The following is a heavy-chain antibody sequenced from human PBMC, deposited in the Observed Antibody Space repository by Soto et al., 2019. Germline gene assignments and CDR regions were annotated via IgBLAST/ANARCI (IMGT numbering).Heavy chain of an antibody. CDR2: TYYRSKWYN. V-gene: IGHV6-1*01. D-gene: IGHD3-10*01. CDR3: ARERGVLSEAFDI. J-gene: IGHJ3*02. Sequence: SQTLSLTCAISGDSVSSNSAAWNWLRQSPSRGLEWLGRTYYRSKWYNDYVVSVKSRITINPDTSKNQFSLQLNSVTPEDTAAYYCARERGVLSEAFDIWGQGTVVTVSS. CDR1: GDSVSSNSAA.